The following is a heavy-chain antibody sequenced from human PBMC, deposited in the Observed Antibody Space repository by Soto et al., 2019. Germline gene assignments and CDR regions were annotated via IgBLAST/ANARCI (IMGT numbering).Heavy chain of an antibody. Sequence: SETLSLTCTVSGGSISSSSYYWGWIRQPPGKGLEWIGSIYYSGSTYYNPSLKSRVTISVDTSKNQFSLKLSSVTAADTAVYYCATYTLGYSSSPPQVFFDYWGQGTLVTVSS. V-gene: IGHV4-39*01. CDR2: IYYSGST. CDR3: ATYTLGYSSSPPQVFFDY. CDR1: GGSISSSSYY. J-gene: IGHJ4*02. D-gene: IGHD6-13*01.